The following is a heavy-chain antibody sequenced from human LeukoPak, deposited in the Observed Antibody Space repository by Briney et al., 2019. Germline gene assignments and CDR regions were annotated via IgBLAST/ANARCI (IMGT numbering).Heavy chain of an antibody. V-gene: IGHV3-74*01. CDR2: INSDGSST. D-gene: IGHD3-3*01. CDR1: GFTFSSYW. CDR3: ASSLRFLEWTIDY. J-gene: IGHJ4*02. Sequence: PGGSLRLSCAGSGFTFSSYWMHWVRQAPGQGLVWVSRINSDGSSTSYADSVKGRLTISRDNSKNTLYLQMNSLRAEDTAVYYCASSLRFLEWTIDYWGQGTLVTVSS.